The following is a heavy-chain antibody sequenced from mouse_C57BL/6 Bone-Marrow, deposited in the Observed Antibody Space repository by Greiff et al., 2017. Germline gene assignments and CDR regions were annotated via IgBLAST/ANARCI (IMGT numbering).Heavy chain of an antibody. Sequence: VQLQQSGTVLARPGASVKISCKTSGYTFTSYWMHWVKQRPGQGLEWIGAIYPGNGDTSYNQKFKGKAKLTAVTSASTAYMELSSLTSEDSAVYSGTGTTVVDYFAYWGQGTPLTVSS. CDR2: IYPGNGDT. CDR1: GYTFTSYW. D-gene: IGHD1-1*01. CDR3: TGTTVVDYFAY. V-gene: IGHV1-5*01. J-gene: IGHJ2*01.